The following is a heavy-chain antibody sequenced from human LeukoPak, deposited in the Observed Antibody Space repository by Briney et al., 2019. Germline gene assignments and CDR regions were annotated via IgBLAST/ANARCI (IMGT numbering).Heavy chain of an antibody. J-gene: IGHJ4*01. CDR1: GGSFSDYY. CDR3: ATYYTIYDPFDY. V-gene: IGHV4-34*01. D-gene: IGHD3-3*01. CDR2: INQHTTA. Sequence: ASGTLSLTCAVYGGSFSDYYWTWVRQTPGKGLEWIGEINQHTTANYNPSLKNRVTITIDTSQNQFSLKLNSVTAADTAVYYCATYYTIYDPFDYWGHGTLVTVSS.